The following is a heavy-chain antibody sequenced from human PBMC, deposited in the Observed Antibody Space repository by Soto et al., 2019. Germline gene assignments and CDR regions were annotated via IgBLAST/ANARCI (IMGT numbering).Heavy chain of an antibody. Sequence: VQLVESGGGVVQPGRSLRLSCAASGFSFSSYAFHWVRQAPGKGLEWVAVISYDGSNKQYADSVKGRFTISRDSSKNTLFLQMNSLREEDTAIYYCARGGAMVPSGDYWGQGTLVTVSS. D-gene: IGHD5-18*01. V-gene: IGHV3-30-3*01. CDR1: GFSFSSYA. CDR3: ARGGAMVPSGDY. J-gene: IGHJ4*02. CDR2: ISYDGSNK.